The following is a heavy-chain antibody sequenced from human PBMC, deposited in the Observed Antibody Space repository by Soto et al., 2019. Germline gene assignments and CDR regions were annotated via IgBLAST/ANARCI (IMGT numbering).Heavy chain of an antibody. Sequence: PSETLSLTCAVSGDSISSSSYYWGWIRQPPGKGLEWIGTIYYSGSTFYNPSLKSRVTISVDTSKSQFSLKLTSATAADTAVYYCARHLSVITGANPYFFDFWGQGTLVTVSS. CDR2: IYYSGST. D-gene: IGHD1-20*01. V-gene: IGHV4-39*01. J-gene: IGHJ4*02. CDR3: ARHLSVITGANPYFFDF. CDR1: GDSISSSSYY.